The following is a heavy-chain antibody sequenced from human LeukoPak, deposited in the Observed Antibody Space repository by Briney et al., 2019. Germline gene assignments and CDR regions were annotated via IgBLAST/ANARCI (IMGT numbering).Heavy chain of an antibody. Sequence: GGSLRLSCAASGFTFSTYEINWVRQAPGKGLEWLSHISTSGSSIHYADSVKGRFTISRDNAKNSLYLQMNSLRAEDTAVYYCARDLRPFSGYDNLAFDIWGQGTMVTVSS. D-gene: IGHD5-12*01. CDR1: GFTFSTYE. J-gene: IGHJ3*02. CDR2: ISTSGSSI. CDR3: ARDLRPFSGYDNLAFDI. V-gene: IGHV3-48*03.